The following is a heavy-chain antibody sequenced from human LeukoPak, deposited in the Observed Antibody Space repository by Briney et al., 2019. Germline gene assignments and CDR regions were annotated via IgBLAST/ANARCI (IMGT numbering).Heavy chain of an antibody. V-gene: IGHV3-23*01. J-gene: IGHJ6*02. Sequence: HAGGSLRLSCAASGFTFSSYWMSWVRQAPGKGLEWVSSISGSGNRTYYADSVKGRFTISRDNSKNTLFLQMNSLRAEDTAVYYCAKNLYCGGGSCYPSALGMDVWGQGTTVTVSS. CDR2: ISGSGNRT. CDR1: GFTFSSYW. D-gene: IGHD2-15*01. CDR3: AKNLYCGGGSCYPSALGMDV.